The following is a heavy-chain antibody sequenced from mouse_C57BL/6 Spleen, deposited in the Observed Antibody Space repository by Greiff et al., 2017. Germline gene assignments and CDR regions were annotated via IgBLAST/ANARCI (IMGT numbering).Heavy chain of an antibody. Sequence: EVQLQESGPELVKPGASVKISCKASGYSFTGYYMNWVKQSPEKSLEWIGEINPSTGGTTYNQKFKAKATLTVDKSSSTAYMQLKSLTSEDSAVYYCARGGGTGFDYWGQGTTLTVSS. CDR3: ARGGGTGFDY. J-gene: IGHJ2*01. V-gene: IGHV1-42*01. CDR2: INPSTGGT. CDR1: GYSFTGYY. D-gene: IGHD3-3*01.